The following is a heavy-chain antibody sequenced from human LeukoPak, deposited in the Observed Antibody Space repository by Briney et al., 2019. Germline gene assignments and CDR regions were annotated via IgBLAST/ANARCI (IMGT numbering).Heavy chain of an antibody. CDR3: ARDWWFDP. CDR2: ISSSSSTI. CDR1: GFTFDDYG. Sequence: GGSLRLSCAASGFTFDDYGMSWVRQAPGKGLEWVSYISSSSSTIYYADSVKGRFTISRDNAKNTLYLQMNSLRAEDTAVYYCARDWWFDPWGQGTLVIV. J-gene: IGHJ5*02. V-gene: IGHV3-48*04.